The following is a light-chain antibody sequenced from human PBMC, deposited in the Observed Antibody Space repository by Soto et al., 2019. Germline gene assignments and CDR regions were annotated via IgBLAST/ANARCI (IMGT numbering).Light chain of an antibody. CDR2: DAS. J-gene: IGKJ2*01. V-gene: IGKV3-20*01. CDR1: QSVSSSY. Sequence: EIVLTQYQGTLSLSPGEVATLSCRASQSVSSSYLAWYQQKPGQAPRLLIYDASSRATGIPDRFSGSGSVTDFTLTISRLEHAAFAVKYCQRYASLAYTFGHPNKLAIK. CDR3: QRYASLAYT.